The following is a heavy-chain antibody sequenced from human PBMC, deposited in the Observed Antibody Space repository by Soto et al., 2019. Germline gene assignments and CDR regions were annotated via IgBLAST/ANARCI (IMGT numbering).Heavy chain of an antibody. CDR2: INYSGST. D-gene: IGHD1-26*01. J-gene: IGHJ5*02. CDR1: GGSFSGYY. Sequence: QVQLQQWGAGLLKPSETLSLTCAVYGGSFSGYYWSWIRQPPGKGLEWIGEINYSGSTKYNPSLKRRVTISVDTSKNQFSLKLSSVTAADTAVYYCARVSDGTYGFKRFDPWGQGTLVTVSS. V-gene: IGHV4-34*01. CDR3: ARVSDGTYGFKRFDP.